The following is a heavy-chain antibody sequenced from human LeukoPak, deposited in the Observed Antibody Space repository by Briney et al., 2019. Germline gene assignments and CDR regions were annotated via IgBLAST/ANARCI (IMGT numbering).Heavy chain of an antibody. J-gene: IGHJ3*02. D-gene: IGHD2-2*02. CDR3: ARDRAFYCSSTSCYTTHDAFDI. Sequence: GGSLRLSCSVAGFSFDDYGMSWVRQAPGKGLEWVSGINWNGGSTGYADSVKGRFTISRDNAKNSLYLQMNSLRAEDTALYYCARDRAFYCSSTSCYTTHDAFDIWGQGTMVTVSS. CDR1: GFSFDDYG. CDR2: INWNGGST. V-gene: IGHV3-20*04.